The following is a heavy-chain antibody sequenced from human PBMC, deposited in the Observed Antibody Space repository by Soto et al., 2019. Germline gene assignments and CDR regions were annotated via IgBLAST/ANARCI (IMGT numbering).Heavy chain of an antibody. J-gene: IGHJ4*02. D-gene: IGHD6-13*01. V-gene: IGHV3-30*03. Sequence: VQLVESGGGVVLPGTSLRLSCAASGFIVSRSGMHWVRQAPGKGLEWVAVISYDGNTKYYADSVKGRFTISRDNSKNTLYLQMTSLRVEDTAVYYCADQIATGHWGQGTLVTVSS. CDR1: GFIVSRSG. CDR3: ADQIATGH. CDR2: ISYDGNTK.